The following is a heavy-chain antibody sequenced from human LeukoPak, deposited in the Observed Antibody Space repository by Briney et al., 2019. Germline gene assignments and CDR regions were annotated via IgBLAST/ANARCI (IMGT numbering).Heavy chain of an antibody. Sequence: PSETLSLTCAVYGGSFSNYYWSWIRQPPGKGREWMGEINHSGGTNYNPSLKSRVTISVDTSKNQFSLKLTSVTAADTAVYYCASLTYYYDNSGPAWGQGTLVTVSS. J-gene: IGHJ5*02. D-gene: IGHD3-22*01. CDR3: ASLTYYYDNSGPA. CDR1: GGSFSNYY. V-gene: IGHV4-34*01. CDR2: INHSGGT.